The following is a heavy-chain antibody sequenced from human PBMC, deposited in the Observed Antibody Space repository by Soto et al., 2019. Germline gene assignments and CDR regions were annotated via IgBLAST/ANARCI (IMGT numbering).Heavy chain of an antibody. CDR1: GGSISSYY. CDR2: IYYSGST. J-gene: IGHJ3*02. D-gene: IGHD5-18*01. Sequence: QVQLQESGPGLVKPSETLSLTCTVSGGSISSYYWSWIRQPPGKGLEWIGYIYYSGSTNYNPSLKSRVTISVDTSKNQFSLKLSSVTAADTAVYYWARVPSKEYSYGLRDGAFDIWGQGTMVTVSS. CDR3: ARVPSKEYSYGLRDGAFDI. V-gene: IGHV4-59*01.